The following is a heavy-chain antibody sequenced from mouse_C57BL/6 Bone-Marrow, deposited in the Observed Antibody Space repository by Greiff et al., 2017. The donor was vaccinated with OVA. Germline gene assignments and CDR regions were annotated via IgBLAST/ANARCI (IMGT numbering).Heavy chain of an antibody. D-gene: IGHD1-1*01. CDR2: ISNLAYSI. V-gene: IGHV5-15*01. J-gene: IGHJ4*01. Sequence: EVQLVESGGGLVQPGGSLKLSCAASGFTFSDYGMAWVRQAPRKGPEWVAFISNLAYSIYYADTVTGRFTISRENAKDTLYLEMSSLRSEDTAMYYGARHGDYGRSYAMDYWGQGTSVTVSA. CDR3: ARHGDYGRSYAMDY. CDR1: GFTFSDYG.